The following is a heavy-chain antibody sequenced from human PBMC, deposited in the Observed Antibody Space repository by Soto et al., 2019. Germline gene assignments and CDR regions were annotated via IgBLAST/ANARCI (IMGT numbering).Heavy chain of an antibody. V-gene: IGHV4-39*01. J-gene: IGHJ2*01. CDR3: SRLPYSGGGCGYWYFDL. CDR2: IYYSGST. CDR1: GGSISSVDHF. Sequence: PSETLSLTCTVSGGSISSVDHFWGWIRQSPGQGLEWIGSIYYSGSTYYNPSLQSRVTLSIDTSKNQFSLRLSSVTAPDTAVYYCSRLPYSGGGCGYWYFDLWGRGSSVTVS. D-gene: IGHD2-15*01.